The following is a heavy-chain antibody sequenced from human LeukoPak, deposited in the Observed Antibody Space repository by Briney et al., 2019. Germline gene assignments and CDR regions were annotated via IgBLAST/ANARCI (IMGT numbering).Heavy chain of an antibody. CDR2: TYYGGST. CDR1: GGSISSHY. J-gene: IGHJ5*02. CDR3: ARLPGPWYSSSSWAFDP. V-gene: IGHV4-59*11. D-gene: IGHD6-6*01. Sequence: PSETLSLTCTVSGGSISSHYWSWIRQPPGKGLEWIGYTYYGGSTNYNPSLKSRVTISVDTSKNQFSLKLSSVTAADTAVYYCARLPGPWYSSSSWAFDPWGQGTLVTVSS.